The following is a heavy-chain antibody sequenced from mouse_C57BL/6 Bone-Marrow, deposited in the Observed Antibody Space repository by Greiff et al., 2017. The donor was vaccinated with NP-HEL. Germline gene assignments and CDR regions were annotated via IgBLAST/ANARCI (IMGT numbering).Heavy chain of an antibody. CDR2: IHPNSGST. CDR3: ARRWAAQAPWDY. J-gene: IGHJ2*01. CDR1: GYTFTSYW. V-gene: IGHV1-64*01. Sequence: QVQLQQPGAELVKPGASVKLSCKASGYTFTSYWMHWVKQRPGQGLEWIGMIHPNSGSTNYNEKFKSKATLTVDKSSSQAYMQLSRLTSEDSAVYYFARRWAAQAPWDYWCQGTTLTVSS. D-gene: IGHD3-2*02.